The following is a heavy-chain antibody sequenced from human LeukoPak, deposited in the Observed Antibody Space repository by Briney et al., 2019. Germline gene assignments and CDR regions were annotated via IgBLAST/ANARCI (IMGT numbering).Heavy chain of an antibody. V-gene: IGHV4-34*01. J-gene: IGHJ4*02. CDR3: ARGRAAAY. CDR1: GGSFSGYY. Sequence: PSETLSLTCAVYGGSFSGYYWSWIRQPPGKGLEWIGEINHSGSTNYNPSLKSRVTISVDTSKNQFSLKLSSVTAADTAVYYYARGRAAAYWGQGTLVTVSS. CDR2: INHSGST. D-gene: IGHD6-13*01.